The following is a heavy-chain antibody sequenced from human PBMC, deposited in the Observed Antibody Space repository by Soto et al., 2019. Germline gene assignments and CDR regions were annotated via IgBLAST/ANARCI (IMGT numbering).Heavy chain of an antibody. J-gene: IGHJ5*02. D-gene: IGHD2-2*01. CDR3: ARGTYCSSTSCLGWFDP. Sequence: QVQLQQWGAGLLKPSETLSLTCAVYGGSFSGYCWSWIRQPPGKGLEWIGEINHSGSTNYNPSLKSRVTISVDTSKNQFSLKLISVTAADTAVYYCARGTYCSSTSCLGWFDPWGQGTLVTVSS. V-gene: IGHV4-34*01. CDR1: GGSFSGYC. CDR2: INHSGST.